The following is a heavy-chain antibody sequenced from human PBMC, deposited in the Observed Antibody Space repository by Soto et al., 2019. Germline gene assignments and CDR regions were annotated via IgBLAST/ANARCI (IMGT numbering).Heavy chain of an antibody. CDR3: ARDVGTQMDFWTTSGMDV. Sequence: GGSLRLSCAASGLNFGYDSLHWVRQAPGKGLEWVAVITYGGTTKYYADSVRGRFTISRDNSKSTLYLHMDSLIGTDTAVYYCARDVGTQMDFWTTSGMDVWGQGTTVTVSS. V-gene: IGHV3-30-3*01. CDR1: GLNFGYDS. CDR2: ITYGGTTK. J-gene: IGHJ6*02. D-gene: IGHD3-3*01.